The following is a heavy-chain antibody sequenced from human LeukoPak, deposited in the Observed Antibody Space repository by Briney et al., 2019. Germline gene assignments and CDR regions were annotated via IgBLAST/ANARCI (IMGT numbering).Heavy chain of an antibody. D-gene: IGHD2-21*02. Sequence: SVKVSCKASGGTFSSYAISWVRQAPGQGLEWMGGIIPIFGTANYAQKFQGRVTITADESTSTAYMELSTLRSEDTAVYYCARLPYCGGDCYSVGLGAFDIWGQGTMVTVSS. J-gene: IGHJ3*02. CDR3: ARLPYCGGDCYSVGLGAFDI. CDR1: GGTFSSYA. V-gene: IGHV1-69*01. CDR2: IIPIFGTA.